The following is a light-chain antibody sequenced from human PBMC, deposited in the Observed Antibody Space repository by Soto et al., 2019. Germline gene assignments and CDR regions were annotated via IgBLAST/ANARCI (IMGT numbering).Light chain of an antibody. CDR2: AAS. J-gene: IGKJ2*01. CDR3: LQDYNYPYT. CDR1: QYIRTD. Sequence: AIQVTQSPSSLSASVGDRVTITCRASQYIRTDLAWYQQKPGKTPYLLIYAASRLHSGVPSRFSGSGTGTDFTLTISSLQPEDFATYYCLQDYNYPYTFGQGTLLEIK. V-gene: IGKV1-6*02.